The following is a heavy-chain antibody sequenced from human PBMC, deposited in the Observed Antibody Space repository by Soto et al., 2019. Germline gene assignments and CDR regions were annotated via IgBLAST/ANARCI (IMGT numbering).Heavy chain of an antibody. CDR1: GGSINSYTNY. Sequence: SETLSLTCSVSGGSINSYTNYWSWIRQTPSRGLEWIGYIYYSGTTYYNPSLKSRVTISIDTSKNQFSLSLTSVVAADTAVYYCVLDIVDYFASSGDRDRWGQEALGT. CDR3: VLDIVDYFASSGDRDR. D-gene: IGHD3-22*01. CDR2: IYYSGTT. V-gene: IGHV4-30-4*01. J-gene: IGHJ4*02.